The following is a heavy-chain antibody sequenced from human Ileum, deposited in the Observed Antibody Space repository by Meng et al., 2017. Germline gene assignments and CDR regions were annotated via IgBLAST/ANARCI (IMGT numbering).Heavy chain of an antibody. J-gene: IGHJ6*01. CDR2: ISVNGKAT. CDR3: ARDHGWEIRDGSAVKYYFYGMDV. V-gene: IGHV3-23*01. D-gene: IGHD1-26*01. CDR1: GFRVSYYV. Sequence: GESLKTSCAASGFRVSYYVISWVRQAPGKGLEWVSGISVNGKATYYADSVKGRFTISRDTSENTVSLQMNNLRGEDTAVYYCARDHGWEIRDGSAVKYYFYGMDVWGQGTTVTVSS.